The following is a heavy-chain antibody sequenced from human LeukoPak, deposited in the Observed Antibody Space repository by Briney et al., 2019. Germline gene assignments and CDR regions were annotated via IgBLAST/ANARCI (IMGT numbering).Heavy chain of an antibody. CDR2: ISAYNGNT. Sequence: GASVNVSCKASGYTFTSYGISWVRQAPGQGLEWMGWISAYNGNTNYAQKLQGRVTMTTDTSTSTAYMELRSLRSDDTAVYYCARGKDCSSTSCYIYYYYYYGMDVWGQGTTVTVSS. CDR1: GYTFTSYG. V-gene: IGHV1-18*01. CDR3: ARGKDCSSTSCYIYYYYYYGMDV. J-gene: IGHJ6*02. D-gene: IGHD2-2*02.